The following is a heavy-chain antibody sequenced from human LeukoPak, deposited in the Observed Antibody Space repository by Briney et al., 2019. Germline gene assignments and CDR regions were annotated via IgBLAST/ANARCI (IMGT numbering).Heavy chain of an antibody. J-gene: IGHJ4*02. CDR3: VTEGATYYDILPGYYHLYS. V-gene: IGHV3-30*01. Sequence: PGGPLRLSCAASGFTFSSYALHWFRQAPGKGPEWVAVISYDGRNKYYGESMKGRFTISRDNYKNTLSLQMDSQRGEDTAVYYWVTEGATYYDILPGYYHLYSWGQGTLATVSS. D-gene: IGHD3-9*01. CDR1: GFTFSSYA. CDR2: ISYDGRNK.